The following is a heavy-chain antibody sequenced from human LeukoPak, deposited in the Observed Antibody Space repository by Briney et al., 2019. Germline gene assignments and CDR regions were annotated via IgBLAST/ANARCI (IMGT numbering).Heavy chain of an antibody. D-gene: IGHD3-16*01. CDR1: GGSFSGYY. J-gene: IGHJ4*02. CDR3: VMGYYFDY. V-gene: IGHV4-34*01. Sequence: PSETLSLTCAVYGGSFSGYYWSWIRQPPGKGLEWIGEINHSGSTNYNPSLKSRVTISVDTSKNQFSLKLSSVTAADTAVYYCVMGYYFDYWGQGTLVTVSS. CDR2: INHSGST.